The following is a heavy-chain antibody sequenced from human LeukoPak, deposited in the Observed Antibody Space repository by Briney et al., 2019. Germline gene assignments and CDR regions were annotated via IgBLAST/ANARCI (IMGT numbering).Heavy chain of an antibody. Sequence: SETLSLTCSVSGVSISDYHWIWIRQPPAKGLEWMGYFSYSGSTRYNPSLKSRVTMSVDTSKNQFSLRLNSVTAADTAVYYCARMYSGTSYYFDFWGQGTLVTVSS. CDR3: ARMYSGTSYYFDF. J-gene: IGHJ4*02. D-gene: IGHD1-26*01. V-gene: IGHV4-59*01. CDR1: GVSISDYH. CDR2: FSYSGST.